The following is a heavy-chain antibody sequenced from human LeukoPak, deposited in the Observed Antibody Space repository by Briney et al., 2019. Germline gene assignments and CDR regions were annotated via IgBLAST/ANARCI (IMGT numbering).Heavy chain of an antibody. D-gene: IGHD6-19*01. J-gene: IGHJ5*02. V-gene: IGHV1-69*04. CDR2: IIPILGIA. CDR3: AKGRVVAGSKSLTYHWFDP. Sequence: ASVKVSCKASGGTFSSYAISWVRQAPGQGLEWMGRIIPILGIANYAQKFQGRVTMTRDTSITTAYMGLSRLRSDDTAVYYCAKGRVVAGSKSLTYHWFDPWGQGTLVTVSS. CDR1: GGTFSSYA.